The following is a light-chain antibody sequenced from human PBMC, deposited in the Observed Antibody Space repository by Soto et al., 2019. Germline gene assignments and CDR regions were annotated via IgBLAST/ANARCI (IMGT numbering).Light chain of an antibody. Sequence: IVLTQSPATLSLSPVERDTLXSRASQSVSSYLAWYQQKPGQAPRLLIYDASNRATGIPARFSGSGSGTDFTLTISSLEPEDFAVYYCQQRSNWPITFGQGTRLEIK. CDR1: QSVSSY. V-gene: IGKV3-11*01. CDR2: DAS. J-gene: IGKJ5*01. CDR3: QQRSNWPIT.